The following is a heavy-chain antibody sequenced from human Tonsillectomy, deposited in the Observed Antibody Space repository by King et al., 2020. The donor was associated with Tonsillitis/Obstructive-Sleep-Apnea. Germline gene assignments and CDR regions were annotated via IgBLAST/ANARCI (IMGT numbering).Heavy chain of an antibody. V-gene: IGHV3-33*01. CDR1: GFTFSNYG. J-gene: IGHJ4*02. CDR2: IWYDGTNK. D-gene: IGHD3-16*01. Sequence: VQLVESGGGVVQPGRSLRLSCAASGFTFSNYGIHWVRQAPGKGLEWVSLIWYDGTNKYYADSVKGRFTISRDNSKITLYLQMNSLRAEDTAVYYCARGGYDYVWGNLDYWGQGTLVTVSS. CDR3: ARGGYDYVWGNLDY.